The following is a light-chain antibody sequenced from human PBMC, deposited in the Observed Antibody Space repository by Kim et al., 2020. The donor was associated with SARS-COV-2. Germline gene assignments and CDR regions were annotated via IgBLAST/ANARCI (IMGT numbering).Light chain of an antibody. CDR3: QQRSDWAPWT. CDR2: DAS. CDR1: QSVGNY. J-gene: IGKJ1*01. Sequence: PGEGATLTCRASQSVGNYLAWYHQKPGQVPRLLIYDASNRATGIPARFSASGSGTGFTLTISSLEPEDFAVYYCQQRSDWAPWTFGQGTKVDIK. V-gene: IGKV3-11*01.